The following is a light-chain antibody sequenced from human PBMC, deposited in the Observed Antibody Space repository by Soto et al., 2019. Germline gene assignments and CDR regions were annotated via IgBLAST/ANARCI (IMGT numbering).Light chain of an antibody. CDR3: QQYNSYRT. V-gene: IGKV1-5*01. CDR1: QSISIW. CDR2: DAS. Sequence: DIQMTQSPSTLSASVGDRVTITCRARQSISIWLAWYQQKPGKAPKLLIYDASILESGVPSRFSGSGSGTEFTLTISSLQPDDFATHYCQQYNSYRTFGQGTKVDIK. J-gene: IGKJ1*01.